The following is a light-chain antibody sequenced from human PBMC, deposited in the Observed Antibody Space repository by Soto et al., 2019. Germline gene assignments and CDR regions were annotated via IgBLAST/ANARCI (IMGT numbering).Light chain of an antibody. CDR1: SSDVGSYNL. CDR2: EGS. CDR3: CSYAGSSTSLYV. Sequence: QSALTQPASVSGSPGQSITISCTGTSSDVGSYNLVSWYQQHPGKAPKLMIYEGSKRPSGVSNRFSGSKSGNTASLTISGLQADDEADYYCCSYAGSSTSLYVFGTGTKLTVL. V-gene: IGLV2-23*01. J-gene: IGLJ1*01.